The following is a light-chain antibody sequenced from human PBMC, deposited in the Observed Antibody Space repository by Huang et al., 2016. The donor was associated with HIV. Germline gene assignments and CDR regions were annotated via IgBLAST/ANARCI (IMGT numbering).Light chain of an antibody. V-gene: IGKV1-39*01. CDR2: SAS. J-gene: IGKJ4*01. CDR3: QQSYSTPLT. Sequence: DIQMTQSPSSLSASPGDRVTITCRASQTINSYLNWYQQKPGKAPKLLIYSASSLQTGVPSRFSGSGSGIEFTLTISSLQPEDFATYYCQQSYSTPLTFGGGTKVEIQ. CDR1: QTINSY.